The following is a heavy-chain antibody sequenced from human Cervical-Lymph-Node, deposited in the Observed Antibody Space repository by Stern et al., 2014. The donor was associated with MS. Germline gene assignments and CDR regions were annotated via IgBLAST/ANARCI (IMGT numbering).Heavy chain of an antibody. Sequence: QLVQSGAEVKKPGSSVKVSCKTSGGTFSTSGISWVRQAPGQGLGWMGGIIPVLGTTNYARKFQGRLTITADKSTSTAYMALSSLTSEDTAVYYCARDLGVGPTVSWGQGTVVTVSS. D-gene: IGHD1-26*01. CDR1: GGTFSTSG. CDR3: ARDLGVGPTVS. V-gene: IGHV1-69*06. CDR2: IIPVLGTT. J-gene: IGHJ5*02.